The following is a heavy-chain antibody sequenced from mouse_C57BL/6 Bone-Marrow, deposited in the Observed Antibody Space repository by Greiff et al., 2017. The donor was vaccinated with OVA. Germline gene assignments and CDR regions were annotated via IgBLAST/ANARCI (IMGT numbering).Heavy chain of an antibody. CDR1: GFSFNTYA. D-gene: IGHD2-4*01. V-gene: IGHV10-1*01. J-gene: IGHJ4*01. CDR3: VRHGGITTRYYAMDY. Sequence: EVQLVESGGGLVQPKGSLKLSCAASGFSFNTYAMNWVRQAPGKGLEWVARIRSKSNNYATYYADSVKDRFTISRDDSESMLYLQMNNLKTEDTAMYYCVRHGGITTRYYAMDYWGQGTSVTVSS. CDR2: IRSKSNNYAT.